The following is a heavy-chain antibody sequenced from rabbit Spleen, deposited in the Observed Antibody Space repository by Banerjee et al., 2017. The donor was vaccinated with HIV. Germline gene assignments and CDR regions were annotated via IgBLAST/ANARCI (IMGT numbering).Heavy chain of an antibody. D-gene: IGHD4-2*01. V-gene: IGHV1S40*01. CDR3: ARDPYAGTTVFGYGSDL. Sequence: QSLEESGGDLVKPGASLTLTCTASGFDFSISYYMCWVRQAPGKGLELIACIYTGSSGAWYASWAKGRFTISKTSSTTVTLQMTSLTAADTATYFCARDPYAGTTVFGYGSDLWGPGTLVTVS. CDR1: GFDFSISYY. CDR2: IYTGSSGA. J-gene: IGHJ4*01.